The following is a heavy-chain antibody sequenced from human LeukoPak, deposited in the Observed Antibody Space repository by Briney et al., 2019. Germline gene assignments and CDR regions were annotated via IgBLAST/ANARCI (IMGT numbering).Heavy chain of an antibody. CDR3: ARTVNRRYFDL. CDR1: GGSISSGGYY. D-gene: IGHD4-17*01. J-gene: IGHJ2*01. Sequence: SETLSLTCTVSGGSISSGGYYWSWIRQHPGKGLEWIGYIYYSGSTYYNPSLKSRVTISVDTSKNQFSLKLTSVTAADTAVYYCARTVNRRYFDLWGRGTLVTVSS. V-gene: IGHV4-31*03. CDR2: IYYSGST.